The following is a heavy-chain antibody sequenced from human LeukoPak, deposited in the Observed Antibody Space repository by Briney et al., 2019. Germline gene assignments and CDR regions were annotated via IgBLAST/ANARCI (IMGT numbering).Heavy chain of an antibody. V-gene: IGHV3-74*01. CDR3: VREGFGSGYH. CDR2: IKSDGSST. J-gene: IGHJ5*02. D-gene: IGHD3-3*01. Sequence: PGGSLRLSCAASGLTTSNYWMNWVRQAPGKGLVWVSRIKSDGSSTSYADSVKGRFTIARDNAKNTLYLQMNSLRAEDTAVYYCVREGFGSGYHWGQGTLVTVSS. CDR1: GLTTSNYW.